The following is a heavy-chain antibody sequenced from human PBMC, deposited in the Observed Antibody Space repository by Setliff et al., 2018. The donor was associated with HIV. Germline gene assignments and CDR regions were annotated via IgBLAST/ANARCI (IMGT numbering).Heavy chain of an antibody. CDR3: ARDSGGYNYGFAVGSFDY. CDR2: IYGSGIT. Sequence: PSETLSLTCTVSGGSISSDYWSWIRQPPGKGLEWIGYIYGSGITNYNPSLKSRITISIDKSKSQFSLKLTSVAAADTAVYYCARDSGGYNYGFAVGSFDYWGQGALVTVSS. D-gene: IGHD5-18*01. V-gene: IGHV4-59*01. J-gene: IGHJ4*02. CDR1: GGSISSDY.